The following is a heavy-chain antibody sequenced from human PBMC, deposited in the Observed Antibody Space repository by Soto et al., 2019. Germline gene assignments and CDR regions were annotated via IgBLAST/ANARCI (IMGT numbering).Heavy chain of an antibody. CDR2: ISWDGGST. V-gene: IGHV3-43*01. D-gene: IGHD4-17*01. CDR3: AKVGPGDSGDLVLDV. J-gene: IGHJ6*02. Sequence: GGSLRLSCAASGFTFDDYTMHWVRQAPGKGLEWVSLISWDGGSTYYADSVKGRFTISRDNSKNSLYLQMNSLRTEDTALYYCAKVGPGDSGDLVLDVWGQGTTVTVSS. CDR1: GFTFDDYT.